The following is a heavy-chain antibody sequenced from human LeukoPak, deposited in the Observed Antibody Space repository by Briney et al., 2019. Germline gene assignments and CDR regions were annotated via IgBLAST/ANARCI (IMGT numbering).Heavy chain of an antibody. CDR3: ARGAILGGYNLIDD. CDR2: ILYDGSLE. CDR1: GFSFGTYA. J-gene: IGHJ4*02. V-gene: IGHV3-30*04. D-gene: IGHD1-26*01. Sequence: PGKSLRLSCAASGFSFGTYAMHWVRQAPGKGLEWVAFILYDGSLENTADSVRGRFIISRDNSKNTLFLQMNSLRIEDTAVYYCARGAILGGYNLIDDWGQGTLVTVSS.